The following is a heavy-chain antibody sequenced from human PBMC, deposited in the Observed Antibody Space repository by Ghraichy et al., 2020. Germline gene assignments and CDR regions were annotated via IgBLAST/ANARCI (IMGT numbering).Heavy chain of an antibody. J-gene: IGHJ3*02. CDR1: GGTFSSYT. V-gene: IGHV1-69*02. Sequence: SVKVSCKASGGTFSSYTISWVRQAPGQGLEWMGRIIPILGIANYAQKFQGRVTITADKSTSTAYMELSSLRSEDTAVYYCASQLVPVGAAFDIWGQGTMVTVSS. D-gene: IGHD6-6*01. CDR2: IIPILGIA. CDR3: ASQLVPVGAAFDI.